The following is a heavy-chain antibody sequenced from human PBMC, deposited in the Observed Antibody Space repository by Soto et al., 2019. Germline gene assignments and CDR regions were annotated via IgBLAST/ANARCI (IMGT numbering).Heavy chain of an antibody. CDR2: MLYSGST. CDR3: ATHHDYVWGPYRRALDY. Sequence: SETLSLTCTVSGGSISSTAYYWGWIPQRPGKGREWIGSMLYSGSTYYGPPLKSRVTISVETSSSQFSLKLSPVTEADTVVYYCATHHDYVWGPYRRALDYWGQGTVVTVSS. J-gene: IGHJ4*02. CDR1: GGSISSTAYY. D-gene: IGHD3-16*02. V-gene: IGHV4-39*01.